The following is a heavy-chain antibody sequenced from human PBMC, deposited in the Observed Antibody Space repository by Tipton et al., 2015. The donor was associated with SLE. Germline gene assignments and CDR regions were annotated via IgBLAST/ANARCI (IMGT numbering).Heavy chain of an antibody. V-gene: IGHV3-74*01. J-gene: IGHJ3*02. Sequence: SLRLSCAASGFTFSSYWMHWVRQAPGKGLVWVSRINSDGSSTSYADSVKGRFTISRDNAKNTLYLQVYSLRAEDTAVYYCARGQVDTAMVFDAFDIWGQGTMVTVSS. CDR2: INSDGSST. CDR1: GFTFSSYW. CDR3: ARGQVDTAMVFDAFDI. D-gene: IGHD5-18*01.